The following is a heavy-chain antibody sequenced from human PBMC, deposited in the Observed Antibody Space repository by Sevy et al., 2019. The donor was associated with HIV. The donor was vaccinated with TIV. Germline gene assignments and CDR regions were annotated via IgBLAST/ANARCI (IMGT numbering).Heavy chain of an antibody. V-gene: IGHV1-18*01. J-gene: IGHJ1*01. D-gene: IGHD1-26*01. CDR1: GYTFTNYH. CDR3: ARAPSGSQGPGQYFHH. Sequence: GPVKVSCKASGYTFTNYHITWVRQAPGQGLEWMGRITPNNGDTNYAQRLQGRVTMTTDTSTSTVYMELRSLRSDDTAVYYCARAPSGSQGPGQYFHHWGQGTLVTVSS. CDR2: ITPNNGDT.